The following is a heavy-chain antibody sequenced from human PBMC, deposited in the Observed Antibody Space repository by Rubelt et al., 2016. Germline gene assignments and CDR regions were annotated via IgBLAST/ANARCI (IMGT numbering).Heavy chain of an antibody. Sequence: QVQLQQWGAGLLKPSETLSLTCAVYGGSFSGYYWSWIRQPPGKGLEWIGEINHSGSTNYNPSLKSRVTISVDTSKNQFYLKLSSVTAADTAVYYCARSRRGSSSWLGRDYYGMDVWGRGTTVTVSS. J-gene: IGHJ6*02. CDR3: ARSRRGSSSWLGRDYYGMDV. CDR2: INHSGST. CDR1: GGSFSGYY. V-gene: IGHV4-34*01. D-gene: IGHD6-13*01.